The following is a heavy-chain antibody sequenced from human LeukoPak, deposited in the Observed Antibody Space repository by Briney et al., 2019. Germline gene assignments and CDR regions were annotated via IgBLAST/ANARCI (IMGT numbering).Heavy chain of an antibody. V-gene: IGHV4-34*01. CDR2: INHSGGT. CDR3: AREFGDPSRSFDY. J-gene: IGHJ4*02. Sequence: SETLSLTCAVYGGSFSAYHWNWIRQPPGKGLEWIGAINHSGGTNYNPSLKSRVTISLDTSKNQFSLKLSAMTAADTAVYYCAREFGDPSRSFDYWGQGTLVTVSS. CDR1: GGSFSAYH. D-gene: IGHD3-10*01.